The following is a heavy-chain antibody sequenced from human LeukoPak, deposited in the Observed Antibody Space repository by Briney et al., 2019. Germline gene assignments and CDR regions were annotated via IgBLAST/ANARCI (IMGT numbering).Heavy chain of an antibody. CDR2: IYTSGST. Sequence: SETLSLTCTVSGGSISSGSYCWCWLRQPAGRGLEWIGRIYTSGSTNYTPSLKSRVTISVDTSKNQFSLKLSSVTAADTAVYYCARENSMNDYGGKLGAFDIWGQGTMVTVSS. CDR1: GGSISSGSYC. CDR3: ARENSMNDYGGKLGAFDI. J-gene: IGHJ3*02. V-gene: IGHV4-61*02. D-gene: IGHD4-23*01.